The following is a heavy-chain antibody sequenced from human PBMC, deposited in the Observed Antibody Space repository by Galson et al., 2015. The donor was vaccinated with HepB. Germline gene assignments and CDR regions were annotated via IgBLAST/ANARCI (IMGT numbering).Heavy chain of an antibody. CDR3: ARGRYCSGGSCYFEADVSDAFDI. D-gene: IGHD2-15*01. CDR2: IYYSGST. Sequence: LSLTCTVSGGSISSYYWSWIRQPPGKGLEWIGYIYYSGSTNYNPSLKSRVTISVDTSKNQFSLELSSVTAADTAVYYCARGRYCSGGSCYFEADVSDAFDIWGQGTMVTVSS. CDR1: GGSISSYY. V-gene: IGHV4-59*01. J-gene: IGHJ3*02.